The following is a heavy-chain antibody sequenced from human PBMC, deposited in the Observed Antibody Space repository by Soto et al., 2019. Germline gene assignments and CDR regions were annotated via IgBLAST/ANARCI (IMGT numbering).Heavy chain of an antibody. CDR3: AKDGYCSGGSCYSYFDY. J-gene: IGHJ4*02. CDR2: ISYDGNNK. V-gene: IGHV3-30*18. CDR1: GFTFSSYG. D-gene: IGHD2-15*01. Sequence: QVQLVESGGGVVQPGRSLRLSCAASGFTFSSYGMHWVRQAPGKGLEWVAVISYDGNNKYYADSVKGRFPISRDNSKNTVYLQMNSLRADDTAVYYCAKDGYCSGGSCYSYFDYWGQGSLVTVAS.